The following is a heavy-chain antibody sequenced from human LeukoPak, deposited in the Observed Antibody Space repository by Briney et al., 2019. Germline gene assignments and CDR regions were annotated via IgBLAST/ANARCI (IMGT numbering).Heavy chain of an antibody. CDR2: INHSGST. J-gene: IGHJ5*02. D-gene: IGHD6-6*01. Sequence: SETLSLTCAVYGGSFSGYYWSWIRQPPGKGLEWIGEINHSGSTNYNPSLKSRVTISVDTSKNQFSLKLSSVTAADTAVYYCAKGLAARHPPFDPWGQGTLVTVSS. V-gene: IGHV4-34*01. CDR3: AKGLAARHPPFDP. CDR1: GGSFSGYY.